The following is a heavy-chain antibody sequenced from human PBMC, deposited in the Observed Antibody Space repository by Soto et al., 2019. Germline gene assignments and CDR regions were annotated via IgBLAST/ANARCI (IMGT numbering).Heavy chain of an antibody. V-gene: IGHV4-59*08. CDR1: GGSISSYY. D-gene: IGHD2-2*01. J-gene: IGHJ4*02. Sequence: SETLSLTCTVSGGSISSYYWSWIRQPPGKGLEWIGYIYYSGSTNYNPSLKSRVTISVDTSKNQFSLKVTSVTAADTGVYFCASRYAPSEFDHWGQGSLVTVPS. CDR3: ASRYAPSEFDH. CDR2: IYYSGST.